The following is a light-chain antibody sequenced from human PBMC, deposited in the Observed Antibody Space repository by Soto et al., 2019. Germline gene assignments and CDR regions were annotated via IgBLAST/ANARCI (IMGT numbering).Light chain of an antibody. CDR1: QTISTY. V-gene: IGKV1-39*01. J-gene: IGKJ2*01. CDR3: QQSDSTPYT. Sequence: DIQMTQSPSSLSASVGDRVTITCRASQTISTYLNRYQQKPGKDPRLLIYDASSLLSGVPSRFSGSGSGTDFTLTIASLQPEDFSTYYCQQSDSTPYTFGQGTKVEI. CDR2: DAS.